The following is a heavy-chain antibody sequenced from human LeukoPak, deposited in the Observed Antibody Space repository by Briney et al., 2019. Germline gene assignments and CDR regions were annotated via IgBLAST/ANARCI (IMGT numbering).Heavy chain of an antibody. CDR3: ARDTESIFDY. CDR1: GGTFSSYA. CDR2: IIPIFGTA. Sequence: ASVKVSCKASGGTFSSYAISWVRQAPGQGLERMGGIIPIFGTANYAQKFQGRVTITADESTSTAYMELSSLRSEDTAVYYCARDTESIFDYWGQGTLVTVSS. J-gene: IGHJ4*02. V-gene: IGHV1-69*13. D-gene: IGHD1-14*01.